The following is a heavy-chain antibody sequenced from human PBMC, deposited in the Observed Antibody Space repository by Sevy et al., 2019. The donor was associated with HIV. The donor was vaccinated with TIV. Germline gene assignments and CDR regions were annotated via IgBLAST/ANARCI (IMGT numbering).Heavy chain of an antibody. Sequence: GGSLRLSCAASGFTFSSYAMHWVRQAPGKGLEWVAVISYDGSNKYYADSVKGRFTISRDNSKNTLYLQMNSLRAEDTAGYYCAKDRALAVAGTPANYYYYGMDVWGQGTTVTVSS. CDR1: GFTFSSYA. D-gene: IGHD6-19*01. CDR3: AKDRALAVAGTPANYYYYGMDV. V-gene: IGHV3-30*04. J-gene: IGHJ6*02. CDR2: ISYDGSNK.